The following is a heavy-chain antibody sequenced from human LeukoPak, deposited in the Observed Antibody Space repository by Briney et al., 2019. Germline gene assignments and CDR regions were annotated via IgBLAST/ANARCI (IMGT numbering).Heavy chain of an antibody. V-gene: IGHV3-48*03. CDR2: ITGSVTIT. J-gene: IGHJ4*02. Sequence: GGSLRLSCAASGFTVSNYEMNWVRQAPGKGLEWASYITGSVTITYYADSVKGRFTISRDNAKNLLYLQMNSLRAEDTAVYYCAKARPGNYFDYWGQGTLVTVSS. CDR1: GFTVSNYE. D-gene: IGHD1-1*01. CDR3: AKARPGNYFDY.